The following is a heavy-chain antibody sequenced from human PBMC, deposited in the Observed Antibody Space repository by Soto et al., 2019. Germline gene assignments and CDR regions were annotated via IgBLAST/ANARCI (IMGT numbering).Heavy chain of an antibody. CDR3: AREGSYSAYNFAHGIQLWSFDF. J-gene: IGHJ4*02. Sequence: SETLSLTCTVSGGSINTFYWSWVRQPAGKGLEWIGRIFSSGSSSFNPSLESRVAMSVDTSKNHFSLNLSSVTAADMAVYYCAREGSYSAYNFAHGIQLWSFDFWGQGALVTVSS. CDR2: IFSSGSS. V-gene: IGHV4-4*07. CDR1: GGSINTFY. D-gene: IGHD5-12*01.